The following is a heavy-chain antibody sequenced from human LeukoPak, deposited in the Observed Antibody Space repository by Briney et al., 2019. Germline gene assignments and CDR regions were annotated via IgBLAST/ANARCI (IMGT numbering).Heavy chain of an antibody. CDR2: INPNSGGT. Sequence: ASVKVSCKASGYTFTGYYMHWVRQAPGQGLEWMGWINPNSGGTNYAQKFQGRVTMTRDTSISTAYMELSRLRSDDTAVYYCARGLTIFGVVIIIYAFDIWGHGTMVTVSS. CDR3: ARGLTIFGVVIIIYAFDI. J-gene: IGHJ3*02. V-gene: IGHV1-2*02. D-gene: IGHD3-3*01. CDR1: GYTFTGYY.